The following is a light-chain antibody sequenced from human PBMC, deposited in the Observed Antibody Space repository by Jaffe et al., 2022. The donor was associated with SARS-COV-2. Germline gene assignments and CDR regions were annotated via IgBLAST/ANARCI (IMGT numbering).Light chain of an antibody. CDR2: RDS. J-gene: IGLJ1*01. V-gene: IGLV3-1*01. CDR1: KLGDKY. Sequence: SYELTQPPSVSVSPGQTATITCSGDKLGDKYTAWYQQKPGQSPVLVMYRDSKRPSGIPERFSGSNSGNTATLTISGTQAMDEADYYCQAWDSSTYVFGAGTMVTVL. CDR3: QAWDSSTYV.